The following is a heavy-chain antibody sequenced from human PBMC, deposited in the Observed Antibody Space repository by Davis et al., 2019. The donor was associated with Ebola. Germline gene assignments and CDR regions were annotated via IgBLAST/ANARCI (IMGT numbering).Heavy chain of an antibody. V-gene: IGHV1-3*01. CDR3: ARDGAVVTAINYYYYYGMDV. D-gene: IGHD2-21*02. Sequence: AASVKVSCKASGYTFTSYAMHWVRQAPGQRLEWMGRINAGNGNTKYSQKFQGRVTITRDTSASTAYMELSSLRSEDTAVYYCARDGAVVTAINYYYYYGMDVWGKGTTVTVSS. J-gene: IGHJ6*04. CDR1: GYTFTSYA. CDR2: INAGNGNT.